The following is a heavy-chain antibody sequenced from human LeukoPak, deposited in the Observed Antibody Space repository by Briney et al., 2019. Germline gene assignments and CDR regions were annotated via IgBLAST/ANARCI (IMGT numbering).Heavy chain of an antibody. J-gene: IGHJ4*02. CDR1: GGSISSGDYY. CDR2: IYYSGST. D-gene: IGHD3-3*01. Sequence: SQTLSLTCTVSGGSISSGDYYWSWIRQPPGKGLEWIGYIYYSGSTYYNPSLKSRVTISVDTSKNQFSLKLSSVTAADTAVYYCARAGHDFWSGYPRYYFDYWGQGTLVTVSS. V-gene: IGHV4-30-4*08. CDR3: ARAGHDFWSGYPRYYFDY.